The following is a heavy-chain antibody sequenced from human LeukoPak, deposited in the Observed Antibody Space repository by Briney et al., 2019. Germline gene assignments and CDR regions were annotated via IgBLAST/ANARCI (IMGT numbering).Heavy chain of an antibody. CDR1: GFTFSSYA. J-gene: IGHJ3*02. D-gene: IGHD1-26*01. Sequence: GGSLRLSCAASGFTFSSYAMHWVRQAPGKGLEYVSAISSNGGSTYYANSVKGRFTISRDNSKNTLYLQMGSLRAEDMAVYYCARGSGSYFPDDAFDIWGQGTMVTVSS. V-gene: IGHV3-64*01. CDR2: ISSNGGST. CDR3: ARGSGSYFPDDAFDI.